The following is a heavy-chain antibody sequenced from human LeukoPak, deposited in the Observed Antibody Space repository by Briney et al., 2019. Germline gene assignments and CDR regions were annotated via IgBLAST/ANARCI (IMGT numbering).Heavy chain of an antibody. CDR1: GGSISSYY. D-gene: IGHD3-3*01. CDR2: IYTSGST. CDR3: ARESDFWSGYYDY. V-gene: IGHV4-4*07. Sequence: SETLSLTCTVAGGSISSYYWSSIRQPAGKGLEWIGRIYTSGSTNYNPSLKSRVTMSVDTSKNQFSLKLSSVTAADTAVYYCARESDFWSGYYDYWGQGTLVTVSS. J-gene: IGHJ4*02.